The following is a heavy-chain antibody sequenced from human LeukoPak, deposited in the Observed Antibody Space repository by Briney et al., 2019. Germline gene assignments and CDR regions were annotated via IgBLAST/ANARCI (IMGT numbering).Heavy chain of an antibody. CDR1: GYSFSNYW. J-gene: IGHJ4*02. CDR2: INPGNSDT. CDR3: ARRSSSEF. Sequence: GESLKISCKGSGYSFSNYWIGWVRQMTGKGLEWMAIINPGNSDTKYNPAFQGQVTISADKSISTAYLQWGSLKASDSAMYYCARRSSSEFWGQGTLVTVSS. D-gene: IGHD6-6*01. V-gene: IGHV5-51*01.